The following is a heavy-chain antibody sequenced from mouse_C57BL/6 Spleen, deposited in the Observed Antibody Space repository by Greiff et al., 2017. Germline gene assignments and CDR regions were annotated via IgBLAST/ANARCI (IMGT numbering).Heavy chain of an antibody. V-gene: IGHV5-16*01. J-gene: IGHJ4*01. CDR1: GFTFSDYY. CDR2: INYDGSST. CDR3: ARSDLYYAMDY. Sequence: EVQLVESEGGLVQPGSSMKLSCTASGFTFSDYYMAWVRQVPEKGLEWVANINYDGSSTYYLDSLKSRFIISRDNAKNILYLQMSSLKSEDTATYYCARSDLYYAMDYWGQGTTVTVSS.